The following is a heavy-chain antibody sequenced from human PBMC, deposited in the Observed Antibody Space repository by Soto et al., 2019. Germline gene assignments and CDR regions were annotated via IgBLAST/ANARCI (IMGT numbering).Heavy chain of an antibody. J-gene: IGHJ6*03. Sequence: SETLSLTCTVSGGSISSYYWSWIRQPPGKGLEWIGYIYYSGSTNYNPSLKSRVTISVDTSKNQFSLKLSSVTAADTAVYYCARDRLSDVVVPAAMPGGGYYYYMDVWGKGTTVTVSS. CDR1: GGSISSYY. V-gene: IGHV4-59*01. CDR2: IYYSGST. D-gene: IGHD2-2*01. CDR3: ARDRLSDVVVPAAMPGGGYYYYMDV.